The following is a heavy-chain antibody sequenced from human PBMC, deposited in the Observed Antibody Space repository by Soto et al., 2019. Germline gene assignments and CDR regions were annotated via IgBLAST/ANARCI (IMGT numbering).Heavy chain of an antibody. D-gene: IGHD6-19*01. J-gene: IGHJ4*02. V-gene: IGHV1-18*01. Sequence: ASVKVSCKASGYTFTSYGISWVRQAPGQGLERMGWISAYNDNTNYAQKLKGRVTITTDTSTSTAYMKLSSMRSDTTAVYYCARDRATVAGTHDDYWGQGTLVTVSS. CDR1: GYTFTSYG. CDR3: ARDRATVAGTHDDY. CDR2: ISAYNDNT.